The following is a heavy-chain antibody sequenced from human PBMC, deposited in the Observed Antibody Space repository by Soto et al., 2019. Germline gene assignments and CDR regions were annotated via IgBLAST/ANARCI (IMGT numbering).Heavy chain of an antibody. CDR1: GYSFTSYW. D-gene: IGHD2-2*01. V-gene: IGHV5-51*01. CDR2: IYPGDSDT. J-gene: IGHJ3*02. CDR3: ASQRELRYCSSTSCSIFAFDI. Sequence: GESLKISCKGSGYSFTSYWIGWVRQMPGKGLEWMGIIYPGDSDTRYSPAFQGQVTISADKYISTAYLQWGSLKASDTAMYYCASQRELRYCSSTSCSIFAFDIWGQGTMVTVSS.